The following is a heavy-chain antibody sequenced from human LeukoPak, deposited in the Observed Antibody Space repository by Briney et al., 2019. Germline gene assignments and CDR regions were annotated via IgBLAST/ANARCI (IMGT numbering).Heavy chain of an antibody. Sequence: ASVKVPCKASGYTFTSYDINWVRQATGQGLEWMGWMNPNSGNTGYAQKFQGRVTMTRNTSISTAYMELSSLRSEDTAVYYCARAGYYYGSGSYSPVDYWGQGTLVTVSS. D-gene: IGHD3-10*01. CDR2: MNPNSGNT. V-gene: IGHV1-8*01. CDR3: ARAGYYYGSGSYSPVDY. CDR1: GYTFTSYD. J-gene: IGHJ4*02.